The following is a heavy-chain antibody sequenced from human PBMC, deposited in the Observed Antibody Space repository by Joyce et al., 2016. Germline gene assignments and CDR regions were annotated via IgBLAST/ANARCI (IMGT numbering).Heavy chain of an antibody. D-gene: IGHD3-16*01. Sequence: QLVESGGGVVKAGGSLRLSFEASGSTLSGSRMSWFRQASGKGLEWVAAISATSYYIVHAETVRGRFTVSRDNAKKTLYLQMNSLRAEDSAVFYCARGGISYYYAMDVWGQGTTVTVSS. CDR3: ARGGISYYYAMDV. CDR2: ISATSYYI. CDR1: GSTLSGSR. V-gene: IGHV3-21*01. J-gene: IGHJ6*02.